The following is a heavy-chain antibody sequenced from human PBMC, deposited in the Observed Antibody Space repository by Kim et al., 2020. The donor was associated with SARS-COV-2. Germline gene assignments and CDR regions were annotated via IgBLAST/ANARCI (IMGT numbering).Heavy chain of an antibody. J-gene: IGHJ4*02. CDR1: GGSISGYY. CDR3: ASTHGSKGEY. CDR2: IYYSGST. D-gene: IGHD2-2*01. V-gene: IGHV4-59*13. Sequence: SETLSLTCTVSGGSISGYYWSWIRQPPGKGLEWIGYIYYSGSTNYNPSLKSRVTISADTSKNQLSLDLNSVTAADTAVYYCASTHGSKGEYWGQGTLVTVSS.